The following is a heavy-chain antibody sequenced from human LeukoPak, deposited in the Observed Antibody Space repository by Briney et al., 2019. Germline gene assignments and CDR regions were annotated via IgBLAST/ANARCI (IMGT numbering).Heavy chain of an antibody. Sequence: SETLSLTCSVSGYSISSGYYWGWIRQPPGKGLEWIGSIYNSVSTYYNPSLKSRVTISVDTSKNQVSLKLTSVTAADTAVYFCAGGVRGVDYFGYWGRGTLVTVSS. CDR1: GYSISSGYY. J-gene: IGHJ4*02. V-gene: IGHV4-38-2*02. CDR3: AGGVRGVDYFGY. D-gene: IGHD3-10*02. CDR2: IYNSVST.